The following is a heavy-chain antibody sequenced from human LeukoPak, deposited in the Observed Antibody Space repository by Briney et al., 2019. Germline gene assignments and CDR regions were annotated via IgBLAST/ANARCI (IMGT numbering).Heavy chain of an antibody. Sequence: TLSLTCTVSGGSISSGDYYWSWIRQPPGKGLEWIGYIYYSGSAYYNPSLKSRVTIPVDTSKNQFSLKLSSVTAADTAVYYCAREKLVGPFDYWGQGTLVTVSS. J-gene: IGHJ4*02. V-gene: IGHV4-30-4*08. D-gene: IGHD6-6*01. CDR2: IYYSGSA. CDR1: GGSISSGDYY. CDR3: AREKLVGPFDY.